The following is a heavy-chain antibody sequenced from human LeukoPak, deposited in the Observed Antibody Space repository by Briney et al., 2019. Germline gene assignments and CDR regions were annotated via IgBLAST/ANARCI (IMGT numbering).Heavy chain of an antibody. CDR2: IYTSGST. V-gene: IGHV4-4*07. D-gene: IGHD3-3*01. J-gene: IGHJ3*02. CDR3: ARDLGSDFWSGHDAFDI. Sequence: SETLSLTCTVSGGSISSYYWSWIRQPAGKGLEWIGRIYTSGSTNYNPSLKSRVTMSVDTSKNQFSLKLSSVTAADTAVYYCARDLGSDFWSGHDAFDIWGQGTMVTVFS. CDR1: GGSISSYY.